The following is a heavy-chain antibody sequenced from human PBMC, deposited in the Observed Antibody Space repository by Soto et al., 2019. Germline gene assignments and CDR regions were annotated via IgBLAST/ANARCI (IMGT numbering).Heavy chain of an antibody. J-gene: IGHJ5*02. D-gene: IGHD3-10*01. CDR1: GGSISSGDYY. Sequence: SETLSLTCTISGGSISSGDYYWSWIRQPPVKGLEWIGYIYYSGSTYYNPSLKSRVTISVDTSKNQFSLKPSSVTAADTAVYYCARRSITMVRGVMGWFDPWGQGALVTVSS. CDR2: IYYSGST. V-gene: IGHV4-30-4*01. CDR3: ARRSITMVRGVMGWFDP.